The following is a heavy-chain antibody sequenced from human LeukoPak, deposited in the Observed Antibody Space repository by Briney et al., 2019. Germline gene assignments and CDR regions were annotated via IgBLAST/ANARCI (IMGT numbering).Heavy chain of an antibody. Sequence: GGSLRLSCAASGFTFSSYGMHWVRQAPGKGLEWVAFIRYDGSNKYYADSVKGRFTSSRDNSKNTLYLQMNSLRAEDTAVYYCAKDRAVVPAAMGLWFDPWGQGTLVTVSS. V-gene: IGHV3-30*02. CDR1: GFTFSSYG. J-gene: IGHJ5*02. CDR3: AKDRAVVPAAMGLWFDP. D-gene: IGHD2-2*01. CDR2: IRYDGSNK.